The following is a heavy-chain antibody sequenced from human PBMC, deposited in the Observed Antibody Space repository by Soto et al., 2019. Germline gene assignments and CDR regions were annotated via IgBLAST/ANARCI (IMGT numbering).Heavy chain of an antibody. CDR3: ARGNVVVVTANRSRNRWFDP. Sequence: PXATLSLTCAVYGGSLSGYYWTWIRQPPGKGLEWIGEINHRGSTIYNPSLKSRVTISVDTSTNHFSLRLTSVTAADTAVYYCARGNVVVVTANRSRNRWFDPWGQGTLVTVSS. CDR1: GGSLSGYY. D-gene: IGHD2-15*01. J-gene: IGHJ5*02. V-gene: IGHV4-34*01. CDR2: INHRGST.